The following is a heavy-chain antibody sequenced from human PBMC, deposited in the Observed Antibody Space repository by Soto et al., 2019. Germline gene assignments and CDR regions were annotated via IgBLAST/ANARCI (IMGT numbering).Heavy chain of an antibody. D-gene: IGHD2-15*01. V-gene: IGHV3-74*01. Sequence: EVQLVESGGGLVQPGGSLRLSCEGSGFTFSAYWMHWVRQAPGKGLVWVARINADGSDTQYADSVRGRFTISRDNAKNTLYLQMNSLGAEDTAVYYCASVINCESWGCWSYFHSWGPGTLVTVSS. J-gene: IGHJ4*02. CDR3: ASVINCESWGCWSYFHS. CDR1: GFTFSAYW. CDR2: INADGSDT.